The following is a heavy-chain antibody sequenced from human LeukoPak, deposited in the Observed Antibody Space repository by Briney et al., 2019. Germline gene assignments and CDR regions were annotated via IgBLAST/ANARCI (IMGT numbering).Heavy chain of an antibody. J-gene: IGHJ5*02. CDR3: ARDMTDWWFDP. Sequence: SETLSLTCTVSGGSISSGGYYWSWIRQHPGKGLEWVGYIYYSGSTHYNPSLKSRVTISVDTSKNQFSLKLSSVTAADTAVYYCARDMTDWWFDPWGQGTLVTVSS. D-gene: IGHD3-9*01. V-gene: IGHV4-31*03. CDR2: IYYSGST. CDR1: GGSISSGGYY.